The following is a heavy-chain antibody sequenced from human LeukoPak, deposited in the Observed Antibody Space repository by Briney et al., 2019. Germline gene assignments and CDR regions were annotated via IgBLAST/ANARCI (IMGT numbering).Heavy chain of an antibody. CDR1: GFTFGDYA. V-gene: IGHV3-23*01. CDR2: ISGSGGST. D-gene: IGHD5-24*01. CDR3: AREDGSETYFDY. J-gene: IGHJ4*02. Sequence: GGSLRLSCTASGFTFGDYAMSWVRQAPGKGLEWVSAISGSGGSTYYADSVKGRFTISRDNSKNTLYLQMNSLRAEDTAVYYCAREDGSETYFDYWGQGTLVTVFS.